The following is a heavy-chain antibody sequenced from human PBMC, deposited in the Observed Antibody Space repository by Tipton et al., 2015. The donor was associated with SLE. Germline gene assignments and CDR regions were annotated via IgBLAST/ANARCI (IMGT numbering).Heavy chain of an antibody. J-gene: IGHJ4*02. D-gene: IGHD3-10*01. CDR3: ASGASYFGSGSYSFDY. CDR2: INWNSGII. Sequence: SLRLSCAGSGFTFDDYAMHWVRQAPGKGLEWVAGINWNSGIIVYADSVQGRFSISRGNAKRSIYLQMNSLRAEDTAVYYCASGASYFGSGSYSFDYWGQGALVTVSS. CDR1: GFTFDDYA. V-gene: IGHV3-9*01.